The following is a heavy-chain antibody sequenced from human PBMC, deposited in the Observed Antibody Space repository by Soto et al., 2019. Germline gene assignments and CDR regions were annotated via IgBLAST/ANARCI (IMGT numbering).Heavy chain of an antibody. J-gene: IGHJ3*02. D-gene: IGHD2-21*02. V-gene: IGHV4-4*07. CDR3: AKDRPLPTDFWTSLVVTATPDAFDI. CDR1: GGSISSYY. CDR2: IYTSGST. Sequence: SETLSLTCTVSGGSISSYYWSWIRQPAGKGLEWIGRIYTSGSTNYNPSLKSRVTMSVDTSKNTLYLQMNSLRAEDTAVYYCAKDRPLPTDFWTSLVVTATPDAFDIWGQGTMVTV.